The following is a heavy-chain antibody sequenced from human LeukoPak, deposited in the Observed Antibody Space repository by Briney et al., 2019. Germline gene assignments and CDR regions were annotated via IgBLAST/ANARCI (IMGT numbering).Heavy chain of an antibody. D-gene: IGHD2-2*02. V-gene: IGHV4-34*01. CDR3: ARGGYCNSASCYTASSLDY. CDR2: INHSGST. J-gene: IGHJ4*02. Sequence: SETLSLTCAVYGGSFSGYYWSWIRQPPGKGLEWIGEINHSGSTNYNPSLKSRVTISVDTSKNQFSLKLSSVTAADTAVYYCARGGYCNSASCYTASSLDYWGQGTLVTVSS. CDR1: GGSFSGYY.